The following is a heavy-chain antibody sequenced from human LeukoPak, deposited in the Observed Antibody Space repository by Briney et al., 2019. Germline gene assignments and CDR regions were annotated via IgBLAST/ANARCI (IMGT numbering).Heavy chain of an antibody. V-gene: IGHV3-21*01. Sequence: GGSLRLPCVASGLSFGSYSMNWVRQAPGRGLEWVSSISSSGYHIYYGGSVEGRFGVSRDNAKNSAYRQMSSLRVEDTAVYYCARGEVFGVVIDNYWGQGTLVTVSS. J-gene: IGHJ4*02. CDR3: ARGEVFGVVIDNY. CDR1: GLSFGSYS. D-gene: IGHD3-3*01. CDR2: ISSSGYHI.